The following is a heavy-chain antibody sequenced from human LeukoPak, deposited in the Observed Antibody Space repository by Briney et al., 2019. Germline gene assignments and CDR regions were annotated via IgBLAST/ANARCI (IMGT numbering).Heavy chain of an antibody. J-gene: IGHJ4*02. Sequence: GGSLRLSCAASGFTFSSHAMHWVRQAPGKGLEWVAVISDDGSNKYYADSVRGRFTFSRDNSKNTLYLQMNSLRAEDTAVYYCVRAEVRASYHFDYWGQGTLVTVSP. CDR2: ISDDGSNK. D-gene: IGHD1-26*01. CDR3: VRAEVRASYHFDY. V-gene: IGHV3-30-3*01. CDR1: GFTFSSHA.